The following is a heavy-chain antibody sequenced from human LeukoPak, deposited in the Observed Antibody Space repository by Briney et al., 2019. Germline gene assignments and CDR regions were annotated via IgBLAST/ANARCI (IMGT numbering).Heavy chain of an antibody. CDR3: AVRITMIVVVIPDPGQYYFDY. Sequence: GGSLRLSCAASGFTFDDYGMSWVRQAPGKGLEWVSGINWNGGSTGYADSVKGRFTTSRDNAKNSLYLQMNSLRAEDTALYHCAVRITMIVVVIPDPGQYYFDYWGQGTLVTVSS. V-gene: IGHV3-20*01. CDR2: INWNGGST. D-gene: IGHD3-22*01. CDR1: GFTFDDYG. J-gene: IGHJ4*02.